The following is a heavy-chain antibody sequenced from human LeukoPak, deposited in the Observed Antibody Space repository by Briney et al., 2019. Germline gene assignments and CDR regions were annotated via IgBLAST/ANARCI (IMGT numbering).Heavy chain of an antibody. V-gene: IGHV4-39*02. D-gene: IGHD1-7*01. Sequence: SETLSLTCTVSGGSISSSSYYWGWIRQPPGKGLEWIGSIYYSGSTYYNPSLKSRVTISVDTSKNQFSLKLSSVTAADTAVYYCAREYNWNFDGDDYYFDYWGQGTLVTVSS. J-gene: IGHJ4*02. CDR3: AREYNWNFDGDDYYFDY. CDR2: IYYSGST. CDR1: GGSISSSSYY.